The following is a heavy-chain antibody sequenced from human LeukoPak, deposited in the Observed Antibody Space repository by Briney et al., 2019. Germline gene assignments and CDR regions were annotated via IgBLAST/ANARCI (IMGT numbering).Heavy chain of an antibody. CDR3: ARDHSSGWYVGADY. J-gene: IGHJ4*01. V-gene: IGHV4-4*07. D-gene: IGHD6-19*01. CDR2: IYTSGST. Sequence: PSGTLSLTCTVSGGSISSYYWSWIRQPAGKGLEWIGRIYTSGSTNYNPSLKSRVTMSVGTSRNQFSLKLGSVTAADTAVYYCARDHSSGWYVGADYWGQGTLVTVSS. CDR1: GGSISSYY.